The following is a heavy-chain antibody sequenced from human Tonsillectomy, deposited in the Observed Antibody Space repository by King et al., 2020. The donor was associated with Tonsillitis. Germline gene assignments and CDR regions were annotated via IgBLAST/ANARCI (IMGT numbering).Heavy chain of an antibody. V-gene: IGHV3-30*01. CDR1: GFTFSSYA. CDR3: AREEGYYDSSGYSDDAFDI. D-gene: IGHD3-22*01. J-gene: IGHJ3*02. CDR2: ISYDGSNK. Sequence: VQLVESGGGVVQPGRSLRLSCAASGFTFSSYAMHWVRQAPGEGLEWVAFISYDGSNKYYADSVKGRFTISRDSSKNTLYLQMNSLRPDATAVYYCAREEGYYDSSGYSDDAFDIWGQGTMVTVSS.